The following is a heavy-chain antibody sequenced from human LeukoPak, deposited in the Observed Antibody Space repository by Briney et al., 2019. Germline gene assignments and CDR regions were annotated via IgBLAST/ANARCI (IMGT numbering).Heavy chain of an antibody. CDR3: VRGVVAATTAGDAFDI. V-gene: IGHV3-30*02. J-gene: IGHJ3*02. CDR2: IRYDGSNK. Sequence: GGSLRLSCAASGFTFSSYGMHWVRQAPGKGLEWVAFIRYDGSNKYYADSVKGRFTISRDNSKNTLYLQMNSLRAEDTAVYYCVRGVVAATTAGDAFDIWGQGTMVTVSS. D-gene: IGHD2-15*01. CDR1: GFTFSSYG.